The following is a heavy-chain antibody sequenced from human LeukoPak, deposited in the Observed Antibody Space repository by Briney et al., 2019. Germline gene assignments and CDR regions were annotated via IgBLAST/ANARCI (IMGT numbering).Heavy chain of an antibody. V-gene: IGHV1-24*01. D-gene: IGHD5-18*01. CDR1: GKTLSDLS. Sequence: ASVKVSCKVSGKTLSDLSIHWLRQPPGKGLEWLGGSDPEEGERIYAQMFQGRVTMTEDTSIDTAYMELSSLRSEDTAVYYCVTGFTTMAVDYFDYWGQGTLVTVSP. CDR2: SDPEEGER. J-gene: IGHJ4*02. CDR3: VTGFTTMAVDYFDY.